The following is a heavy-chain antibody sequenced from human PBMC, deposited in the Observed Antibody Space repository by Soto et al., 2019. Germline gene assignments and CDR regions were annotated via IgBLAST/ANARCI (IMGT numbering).Heavy chain of an antibody. D-gene: IGHD4-17*01. Sequence: EVQLLESGGGLVQPGGSLRLSCAASGFTFSSYAMIWVRQAPGKGLESVSGIYGSGGGISYADSVKGRFTISRDNSRNTLFLQMDSLRADDTAVYRCAKDAVSGDDVWLAEYWGQGTLVTVSS. CDR1: GFTFSSYA. CDR3: AKDAVSGDDVWLAEY. J-gene: IGHJ4*02. V-gene: IGHV3-23*01. CDR2: IYGSGGGI.